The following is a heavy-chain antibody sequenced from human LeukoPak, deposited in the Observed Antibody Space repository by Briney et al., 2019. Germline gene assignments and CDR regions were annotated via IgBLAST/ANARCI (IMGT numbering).Heavy chain of an antibody. J-gene: IGHJ5*02. Sequence: SVKVSCKASGGTFSSYAISWVRQAPGQGLEWVGGIIPIFGTANYAQKFQGRGTITADESTSTAYMELRSLRSDDTAVYYCAREIVATRKGGFDPWGQGTLVTVSS. V-gene: IGHV1-69*01. CDR3: AREIVATRKGGFDP. D-gene: IGHD5-12*01. CDR1: GGTFSSYA. CDR2: IIPIFGTA.